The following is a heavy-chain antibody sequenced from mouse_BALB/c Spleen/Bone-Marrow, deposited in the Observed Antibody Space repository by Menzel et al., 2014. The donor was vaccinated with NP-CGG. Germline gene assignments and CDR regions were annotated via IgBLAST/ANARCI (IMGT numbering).Heavy chain of an antibody. V-gene: IGHV1S135*01. D-gene: IGHD2-1*01. CDR3: AREDYGKGFAY. J-gene: IGHJ3*01. CDR2: IDPYNGGT. CDR1: GYAFTSYN. Sequence: LMESGPELVKPGASVKVSCKASGYAFTSYNMYWVKQSHGKGLEWIGHIDPYNGGTSYNQKFKGKATLTVDKSSSTAYMHLNSLTSEDSAVYYCAREDYGKGFAYWGQGTLVTVSA.